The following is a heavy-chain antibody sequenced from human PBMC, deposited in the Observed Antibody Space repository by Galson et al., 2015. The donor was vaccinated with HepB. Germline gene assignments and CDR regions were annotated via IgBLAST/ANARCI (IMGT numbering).Heavy chain of an antibody. CDR3: ARDSGYCSGGSCPTYYFDY. CDR1: GFTFSSYA. CDR2: ISSTGGST. J-gene: IGHJ4*02. D-gene: IGHD2-15*01. Sequence: SLRLSCAASGFTFSSYAMHWVRQAPGKGLEYVSAISSTGGSTYYANSVKGRFTISRDNSKNTLYLQMGSLRAEDMAVYYCARDSGYCSGGSCPTYYFDYWGQGTLVTVSS. V-gene: IGHV3-64*01.